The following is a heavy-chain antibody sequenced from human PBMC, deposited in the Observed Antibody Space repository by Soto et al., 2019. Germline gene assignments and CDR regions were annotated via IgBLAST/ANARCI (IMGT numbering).Heavy chain of an antibody. CDR2: IYYSGST. D-gene: IGHD5-18*01. J-gene: IGHJ4*02. CDR1: GGSISSGDYY. CDR3: ARVPRIQLWLRGSYYFDY. Sequence: ASETLSLTCTVSGGSISSGDYYWSWIRQPPGKGLEWIGYIYYSGSTYYNPSLKSRVTISVDTSKNQFSLKLSSVTAADTAVYYCARVPRIQLWLRGSYYFDYWGQGTLVTVSS. V-gene: IGHV4-30-4*01.